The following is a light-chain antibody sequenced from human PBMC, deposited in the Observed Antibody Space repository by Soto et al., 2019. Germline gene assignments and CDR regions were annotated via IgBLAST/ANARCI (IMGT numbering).Light chain of an antibody. CDR3: QQYVAPPPYT. Sequence: ENVLTQSPGTLSLSPGERATLSCRASQSVTNNYLAWYQQKPGQAPRLLIYGASSRATGIPDRFSGSGSATDVPLTISRVEPEDVAMYYCQQYVAPPPYTFGQGTRLEIK. CDR2: GAS. J-gene: IGKJ2*01. V-gene: IGKV3-20*01. CDR1: QSVTNNY.